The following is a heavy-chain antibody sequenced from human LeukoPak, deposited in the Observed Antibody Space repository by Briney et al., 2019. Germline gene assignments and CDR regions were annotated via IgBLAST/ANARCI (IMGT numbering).Heavy chain of an antibody. CDR2: MGPNSGSA. J-gene: IGHJ6*03. V-gene: IGHV1-8*01. CDR3: ARDLGWESNYYIDV. CDR1: VYTLTRYD. D-gene: IGHD1-26*01. Sequence: SVHVSCKDSVYTLTRYDINLLRQAPAPAREWTGWMGPNSGSAGYEQRFQRRVTMTRNTSISTAYMELRRLRSDDTAVYYCARDLGWESNYYIDVWGKGTTVTISS.